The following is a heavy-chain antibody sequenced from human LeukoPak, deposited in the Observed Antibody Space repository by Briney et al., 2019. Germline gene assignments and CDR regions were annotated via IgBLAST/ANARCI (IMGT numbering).Heavy chain of an antibody. CDR2: ISNNGGYT. CDR3: VGGAPNWGFDY. J-gene: IGHJ4*02. D-gene: IGHD7-27*01. Sequence: GGSLRLSCAASGFTFSSSAMSWVRQAPGKGLEWVSAISNNGGYTYYADSVQGRFTISRDNSKSTLCLQMNSLRAEDTAVYYRVGGAPNWGFDYWGQGTLVTVSS. V-gene: IGHV3-23*01. CDR1: GFTFSSSA.